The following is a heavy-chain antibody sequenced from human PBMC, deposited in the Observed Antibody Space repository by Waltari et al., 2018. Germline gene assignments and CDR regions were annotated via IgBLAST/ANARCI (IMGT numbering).Heavy chain of an antibody. CDR1: GFPFSSYW. CDR2: IKQDGSEK. Sequence: EVQLVESGGGLVQPGGSLRLPCAAPGFPFSSYWMSWVRQAPGKGLEWVANIKQDGSEKYYVDSVKGRFTISRDNAKNSLYLQMNSLRAEDTAVYYCARYPLDYWGQGTLVTVSS. V-gene: IGHV3-7*01. CDR3: ARYPLDY. J-gene: IGHJ4*02.